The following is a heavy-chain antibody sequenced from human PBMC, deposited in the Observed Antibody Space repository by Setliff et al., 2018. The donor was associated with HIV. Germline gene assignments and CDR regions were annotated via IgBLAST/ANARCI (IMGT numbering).Heavy chain of an antibody. J-gene: IGHJ4*02. CDR3: ARDPHISSWYSRATTVDY. Sequence: KPSETLSLTCSVYGTSFSDHYWSWVRQTPGKGLEWIGEMNQSGTTNYNPSLKSRVTMSIDTSERQFSLKLTSVTAADTAVYYCARDPHISSWYSRATTVDYWGQGTLVTVSS. CDR2: MNQSGTT. D-gene: IGHD6-13*01. CDR1: GTSFSDHY. V-gene: IGHV4-34*01.